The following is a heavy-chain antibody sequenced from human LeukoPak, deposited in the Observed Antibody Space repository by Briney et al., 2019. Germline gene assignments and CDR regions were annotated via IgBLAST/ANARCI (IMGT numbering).Heavy chain of an antibody. V-gene: IGHV4-30-4*08. CDR3: ARVNYYFYYGMDV. CDR2: IYYSGST. Sequence: LRLSCAASGFTVSSNYMSWVRQAPGKGLEWVGYIYYSGSTYYNPSLKSRVTISVDTSKNQFSLKLSSVTAADTAVYYCARVNYYFYYGMDVWGQGTTVTVSS. CDR1: GFTVSSNY. J-gene: IGHJ6*02.